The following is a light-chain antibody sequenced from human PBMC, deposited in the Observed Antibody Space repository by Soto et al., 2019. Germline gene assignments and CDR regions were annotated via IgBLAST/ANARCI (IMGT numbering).Light chain of an antibody. Sequence: EIVLTQSPGTLSVSPGERATLSCRASQSVTANLAWYQQKPGQAPRLLIYNGVTRATGIPARFTGSGSGREYTLTINSLQSEDVAMYFCQQYNTWPPFTFGPGTKVELK. CDR2: NGV. J-gene: IGKJ3*01. CDR1: QSVTAN. CDR3: QQYNTWPPFT. V-gene: IGKV3-15*01.